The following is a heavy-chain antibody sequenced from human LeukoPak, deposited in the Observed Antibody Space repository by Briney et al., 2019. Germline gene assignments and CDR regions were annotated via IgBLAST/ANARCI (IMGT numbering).Heavy chain of an antibody. CDR1: GYTFTSYY. V-gene: IGHV1-46*01. D-gene: IGHD3-22*01. CDR2: INPSGGST. J-gene: IGHJ4*02. Sequence: ASVKVSCKASGYTFTSYYMHWVRQAPGQGLEWMGMINPSGGSTSYAQKFQGRVTMTRDTSTSTVYMELSSLRSEDTAVYYCARANAPYYYDSSAPTDYWGQGTLVTVSS. CDR3: ARANAPYYYDSSAPTDY.